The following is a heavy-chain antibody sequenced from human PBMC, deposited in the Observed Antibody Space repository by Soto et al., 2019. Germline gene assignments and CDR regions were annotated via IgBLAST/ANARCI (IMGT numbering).Heavy chain of an antibody. CDR3: ARDDFIVVVVAATRVDYFDY. J-gene: IGHJ4*02. Sequence: GGSLRLSCAASGFTFSSYSMNWVRQAPGKGLEWVSSISSSSSYIYYADSVKGRFTISRDNAKNSLYLQMNSLRAEDTAVYYCARDDFIVVVVAATRVDYFDYWGQGTLVTVSS. D-gene: IGHD2-15*01. V-gene: IGHV3-21*01. CDR1: GFTFSSYS. CDR2: ISSSSSYI.